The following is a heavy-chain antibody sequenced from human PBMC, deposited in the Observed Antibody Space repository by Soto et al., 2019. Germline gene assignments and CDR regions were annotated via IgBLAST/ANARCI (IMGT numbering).Heavy chain of an antibody. J-gene: IGHJ4*02. CDR2: INSDGST. Sequence: ESGGGLIPPGGSLRLSCAASGFLVNSAYMTWVRQAPGKGLEWLSMINSDGSTLYAESVKGRFTISRDNSKNRLDLQMNSLRAEDTAMYYCARSGYSSAWGYWGQGTLVIVTS. V-gene: IGHV3-53*01. CDR3: ARSGYSSAWGY. D-gene: IGHD5-18*01. CDR1: GFLVNSAY.